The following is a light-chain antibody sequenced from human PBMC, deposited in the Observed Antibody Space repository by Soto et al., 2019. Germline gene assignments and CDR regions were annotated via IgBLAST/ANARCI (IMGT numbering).Light chain of an antibody. V-gene: IGKV3-20*01. CDR1: QSVGTTY. Sequence: EILLTQSPGTLSLSPGERATLSCRTSQSVGTTYLASYQQKPGQAPRLLIYEASRRATGIPDRFSGSGSGTDFTLTISRLEPEDFAVYYCQQFGTSPRYTFGQGTKLEI. CDR3: QQFGTSPRYT. J-gene: IGKJ2*01. CDR2: EAS.